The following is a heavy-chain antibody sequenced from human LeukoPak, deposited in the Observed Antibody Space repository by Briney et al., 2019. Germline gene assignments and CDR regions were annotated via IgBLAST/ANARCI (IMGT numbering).Heavy chain of an antibody. CDR3: AKSAGPGDY. V-gene: IGHV3-30*18. Sequence: GGSLRLSCAASGFTISSYGMHWVRQAPGKGLEWVAVISYDGSNKYYADSVKGRFTISRDNSKNTLYLQMNSLRAEDTAVYYCAKSAGPGDYWGQGTLVTVSP. CDR2: ISYDGSNK. D-gene: IGHD6-13*01. J-gene: IGHJ4*02. CDR1: GFTISSYG.